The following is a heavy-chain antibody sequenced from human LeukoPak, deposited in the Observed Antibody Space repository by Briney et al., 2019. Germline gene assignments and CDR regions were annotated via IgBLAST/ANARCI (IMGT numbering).Heavy chain of an antibody. CDR2: IYPGDSDT. CDR3: ARRRGATMVRGVPHSHYMDV. V-gene: IGHV5-51*01. Sequence: GESLKISCKGSGYSFTSYWIGWVRQMPGKGLEWIGIIYPGDSDTRYSPSFQGQVTISADKSISTAYLQWSSLKASDTAMYYCARRRGATMVRGVPHSHYMDVWGKGTTVTVSS. D-gene: IGHD3-10*01. CDR1: GYSFTSYW. J-gene: IGHJ6*03.